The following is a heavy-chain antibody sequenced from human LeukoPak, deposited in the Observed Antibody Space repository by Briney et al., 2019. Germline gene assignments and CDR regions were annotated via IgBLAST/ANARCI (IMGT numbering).Heavy chain of an antibody. V-gene: IGHV1-69*05. J-gene: IGHJ4*02. CDR1: GGTFSSYA. CDR2: IIPIFGTA. D-gene: IGHD2-15*01. CDR3: ARGNYCSGGSCYDGAFDY. Sequence: ASVKVSCKASGGTFSSYAISWVRQAPGQGLEWMGGIIPIFGTANYAQKLQGRVTITTDTSTSTAYMELRSLRSDDTAVYYCARGNYCSGGSCYDGAFDYWGQGTLVTVSS.